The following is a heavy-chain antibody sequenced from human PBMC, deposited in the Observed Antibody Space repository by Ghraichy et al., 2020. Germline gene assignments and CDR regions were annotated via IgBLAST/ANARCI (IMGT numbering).Heavy chain of an antibody. CDR2: IIPIFGTA. CDR3: ARDVRGGGGWYFGGDY. J-gene: IGHJ4*02. Sequence: SVKVSCKASGGTFSSYAISWVRQAPGQGLEWMGGIIPIFGTANYAQKFQGRVTITADESTSTAYMELSSLRSEDTAVYYCARDVRGGGGWYFGGDYWGQGTLVTVSS. V-gene: IGHV1-69*13. CDR1: GGTFSSYA. D-gene: IGHD6-19*01.